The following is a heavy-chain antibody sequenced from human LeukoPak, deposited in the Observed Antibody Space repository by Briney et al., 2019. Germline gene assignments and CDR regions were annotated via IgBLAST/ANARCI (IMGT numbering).Heavy chain of an antibody. CDR2: INPGGSSI. Sequence: GGSLRLSCAASGFTFGSNWMHWARHVPGKGLVWVARINPGGSSITYADSVKGRFTISRDNAKNTLYLQMDSLRAEDTGVYYCARSNQADDYWGQGTLVTVSS. J-gene: IGHJ4*02. V-gene: IGHV3-74*01. CDR1: GFTFGSNW. D-gene: IGHD1-14*01. CDR3: ARSNQADDY.